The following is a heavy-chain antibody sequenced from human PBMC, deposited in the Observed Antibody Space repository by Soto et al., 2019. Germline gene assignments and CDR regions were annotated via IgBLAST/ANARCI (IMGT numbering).Heavy chain of an antibody. D-gene: IGHD2-21*02. CDR3: ARGASMVVMTDGFDF. CDR2: INSSGGST. CDR1: GYTLTKYY. V-gene: IGHV1-46*01. Sequence: ASVKVTCKASGYTLTKYYMHWVRQAPGQGRAWMGIINSSGGSTDYAQKFKGRVTVTRDTSTSTVYMEVASLRFEDTARFYCARGASMVVMTDGFDFWGQGTLVTVSS. J-gene: IGHJ4*02.